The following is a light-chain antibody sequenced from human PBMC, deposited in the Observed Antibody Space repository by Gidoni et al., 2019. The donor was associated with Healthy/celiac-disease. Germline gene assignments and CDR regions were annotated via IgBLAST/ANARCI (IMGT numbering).Light chain of an antibody. CDR1: QGISSA. J-gene: IGKJ4*01. CDR2: DAS. V-gene: IGKV1-13*02. CDR3: QQFNSYPPLT. Sequence: AIQLTQSQSSLSASVGDSVTITCRARQGISSALAWYQQKPGKAPKLLIYDASSLESGVPSRFSGSGSGTDFTLTISSLQPEDFATYYCQQFNSYPPLTFGGGTKVEIK.